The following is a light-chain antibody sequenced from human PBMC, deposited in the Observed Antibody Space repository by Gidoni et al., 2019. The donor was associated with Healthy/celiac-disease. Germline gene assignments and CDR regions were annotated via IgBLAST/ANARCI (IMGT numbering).Light chain of an antibody. V-gene: IGKV3-11*01. CDR1: QSVSSY. J-gene: IGKJ1*01. CDR2: AAS. CDR3: QQRSNWRT. Sequence: DIVLTQSPATLSSSPGERATLSCRASQSVSSYLAWYQQKPGQAPRLLIYAASNRATGIPARFSGSGSGTDFTLTISSLEPEDFAVYYCQQRSNWRTFGQGTKVEIK.